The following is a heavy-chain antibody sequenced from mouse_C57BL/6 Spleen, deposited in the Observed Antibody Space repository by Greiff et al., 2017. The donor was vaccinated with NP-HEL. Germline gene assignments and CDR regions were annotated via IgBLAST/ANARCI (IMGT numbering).Heavy chain of an antibody. CDR3: ARTGGIWFAY. J-gene: IGHJ3*01. Sequence: EVMLVESGGGLVKPGGSLKLSCAASGFTFSDYGMHWVRQAPEKGLEWVAYISSGSSTIYYADTVKGRFTISRDNAKNTLFLQMTSLRSEDTAMYYCARTGGIWFAYWGQGTLVTVSA. CDR2: ISSGSSTI. V-gene: IGHV5-17*01. D-gene: IGHD1-1*01. CDR1: GFTFSDYG.